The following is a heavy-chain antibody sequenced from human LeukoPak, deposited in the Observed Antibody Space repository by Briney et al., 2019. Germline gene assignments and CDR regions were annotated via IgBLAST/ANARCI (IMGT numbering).Heavy chain of an antibody. CDR3: ARGTPRYYDFWSGYFFVNWFDP. V-gene: IGHV4-59*12. CDR2: IYDSGST. J-gene: IGHJ5*02. Sequence: SETLSLTCTVSGGSISSYYWSWIRQPPGKGLEWIGYIYDSGSTNYNPSLKSRVTISVDTSKNQFSLKLSSVTAADTAVYYCARGTPRYYDFWSGYFFVNWFDPWGQGTLVTVSS. CDR1: GGSISSYY. D-gene: IGHD3-3*01.